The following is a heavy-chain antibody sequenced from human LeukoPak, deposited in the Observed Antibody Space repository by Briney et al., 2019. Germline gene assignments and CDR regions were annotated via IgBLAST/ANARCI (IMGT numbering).Heavy chain of an antibody. CDR2: INPNSGGT. Sequence: ASVKVSCKASVYTFTGYYMHWVRQAPGQGLEWMGWINPNSGGTNYAQKFQGRVTMTRDTSISTAYMELSRLRSDDTAVYYCARDLSGSYRNWFDPWGQGTLVTVSS. D-gene: IGHD1-26*01. CDR1: VYTFTGYY. V-gene: IGHV1-2*02. CDR3: ARDLSGSYRNWFDP. J-gene: IGHJ5*02.